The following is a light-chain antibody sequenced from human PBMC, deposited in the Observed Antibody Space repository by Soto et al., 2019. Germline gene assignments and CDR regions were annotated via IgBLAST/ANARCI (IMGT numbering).Light chain of an antibody. J-gene: IGLJ3*02. CDR3: SSYTITSTWV. CDR2: EVN. CDR1: SSDVDDYKY. Sequence: QSALTQPASVSGSPGQSITISCTGTSSDVDDYKYVSWYQHHPGKAPKLMIYEVNNRPSGVSNRFSGSKSGNTASLTISGLQAEDEADYYCSSYTITSTWVFGGGTKLTVL. V-gene: IGLV2-14*01.